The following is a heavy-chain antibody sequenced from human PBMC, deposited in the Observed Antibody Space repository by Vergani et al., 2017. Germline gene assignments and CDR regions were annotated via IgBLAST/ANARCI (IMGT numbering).Heavy chain of an antibody. J-gene: IGHJ6*03. CDR3: PRVNTETNGHLYYYYYMDV. CDR2: IDHTGRP. V-gene: IGHV4-34*01. Sequence: QVQLQQWGGGLLMPSETLSLTCVVNGGSFTSYHWTWIRQSPGVGLEWVGDIDHTGRPYYNPSLKSRLTMSVDKSRNQFSLTLNSVTATDTAIYFCPRVNTETNGHLYYYYYMDVWGQGTAVTVS. D-gene: IGHD4-11*01. CDR1: GGSFTSYH.